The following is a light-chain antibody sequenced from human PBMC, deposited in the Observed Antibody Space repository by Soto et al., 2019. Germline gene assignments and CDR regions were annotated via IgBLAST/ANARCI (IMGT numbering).Light chain of an antibody. CDR2: DVT. Sequence: QSALTQPASVSGSPGQSITISCTGTSTDIGANNYVSWYQQHPGKAPKLMIYDVTNRPSGVSDRFSGSKSGDTASLTISGLLPEDDADYYCSSYTVTNIGVFGGGTKVTVL. CDR1: STDIGANNY. V-gene: IGLV2-14*03. J-gene: IGLJ3*02. CDR3: SSYTVTNIGV.